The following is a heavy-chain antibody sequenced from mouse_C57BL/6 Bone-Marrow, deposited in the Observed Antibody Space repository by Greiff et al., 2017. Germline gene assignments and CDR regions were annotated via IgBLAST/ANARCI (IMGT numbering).Heavy chain of an antibody. CDR1: GYSITSGYY. CDR3: ARRVYHFDY. J-gene: IGHJ2*01. CDR2: ISYDGSN. D-gene: IGHD5-1-1*01. Sequence: ESGPGLVKPSQSLSLTCSVTGYSITSGYYWNWIRQFPGNKLEWMGYISYDGSNNYNPSLKNRISITRDTSKNQFFLKLNSVTTEDTATYYCARRVYHFDYWGQGTTLTGSS. V-gene: IGHV3-6*01.